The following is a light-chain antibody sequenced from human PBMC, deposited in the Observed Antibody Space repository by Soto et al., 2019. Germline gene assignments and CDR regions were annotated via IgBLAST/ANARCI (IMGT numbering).Light chain of an antibody. CDR1: QSPSSSY. V-gene: IGKV3-20*01. Sequence: EVVLTQSPGTLSLSPGERATLSCRASQSPSSSYFAWYQQKPGQAPRLLIYGVSSRATGIPDRFSGSGSGTDFTLTISRLEPEDFAVYYCQQYGSSPRTFGQGTKVDIK. J-gene: IGKJ1*01. CDR3: QQYGSSPRT. CDR2: GVS.